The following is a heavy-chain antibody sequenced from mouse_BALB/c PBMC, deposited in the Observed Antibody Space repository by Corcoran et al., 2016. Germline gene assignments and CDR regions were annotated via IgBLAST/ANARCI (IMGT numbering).Heavy chain of an antibody. CDR2: IDPANGNT. CDR1: GFNLKDTY. J-gene: IGHJ2*01. CDR3: ARSFSGYFDY. D-gene: IGHD3-1*01. V-gene: IGHV14-3*02. Sequence: EVQLQQSGAELVKPGASVKLSCTASGFNLKDTYMHWVKQRPAHGLEWIGRIDPANGNTKYDPKFQGKATITADTSSNTAYLQLSSLTSEDTAVYYCARSFSGYFDYWGQGTTLTVSS.